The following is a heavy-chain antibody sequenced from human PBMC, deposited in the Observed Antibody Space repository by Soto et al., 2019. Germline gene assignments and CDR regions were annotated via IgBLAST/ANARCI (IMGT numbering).Heavy chain of an antibody. CDR3: AKGEYYYDSSGYYPFDY. Sequence: GASVKVSCKASGFTFTGYYLHWVRQAPGQGFEWMGWIDPNSGDTKYAQKFQGWVTMTRDTSINTAYMEVISLKSDDTAVYYCAKGEYYYDSSGYYPFDYWGQGTLVTVSS. V-gene: IGHV1-2*04. CDR1: GFTFTGYY. CDR2: IDPNSGDT. D-gene: IGHD3-22*01. J-gene: IGHJ4*02.